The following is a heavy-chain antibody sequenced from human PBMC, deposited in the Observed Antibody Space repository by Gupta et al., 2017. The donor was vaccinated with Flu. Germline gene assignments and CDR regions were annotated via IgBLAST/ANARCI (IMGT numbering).Heavy chain of an antibody. CDR3: ARDRLRSGYDFSWWFDP. Sequence: ISWVRQAPGQGLEWMGGIIPIFGTANYAQKFQGRVTITADESTSTAYMELSSLRSEDTAVYYCARDRLRSGYDFSWWFDPWGQGTLVTVSS. J-gene: IGHJ5*02. V-gene: IGHV1-69*01. CDR2: IIPIFGTA. D-gene: IGHD5-12*01.